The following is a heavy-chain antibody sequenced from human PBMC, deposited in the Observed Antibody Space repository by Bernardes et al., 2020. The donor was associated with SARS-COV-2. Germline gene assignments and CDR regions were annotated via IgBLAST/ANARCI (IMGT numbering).Heavy chain of an antibody. CDR1: GFILSNYW. Sequence: GSLRLSCEASGFILSNYWMHWVRQVPGKGLVWVSRIGDGATTYADSVKGRFTISRDNAKNTLFLQMNSLRAEDTAVYYCATAGNYRFDNWGQGTLVTVSS. CDR2: IGDGAT. J-gene: IGHJ4*02. V-gene: IGHV3-74*01. CDR3: ATAGNYRFDN. D-gene: IGHD1-7*01.